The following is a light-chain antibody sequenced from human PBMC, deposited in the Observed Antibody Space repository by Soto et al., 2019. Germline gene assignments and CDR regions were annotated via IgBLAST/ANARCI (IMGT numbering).Light chain of an antibody. J-gene: IGKJ1*01. CDR1: RSISSW. CDR2: DAS. Sequence: DIQMTQSPPTLSASVGDRVTITCRASRSISSWLAWYQHKPGKAPKLLIYDASNLDSGVPSRFSGSGSGTEFSLTISNLQPDDCATYYCQQYENYWTFGQGTKVDIK. CDR3: QQYENYWT. V-gene: IGKV1-5*01.